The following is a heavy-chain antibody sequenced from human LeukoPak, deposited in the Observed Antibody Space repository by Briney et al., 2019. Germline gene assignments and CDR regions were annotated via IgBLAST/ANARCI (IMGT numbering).Heavy chain of an antibody. Sequence: RSSVKVSCEAPGCTFSSNAISWVRQAPGQGLEWMGGINPIFGTSNYAQKFQGRVTITTDESTSTADMELSSLRSEDTAVYYCARDRDAIRFLEWLPKFGGAFDIWGQGTMVTVSS. CDR2: INPIFGTS. CDR3: ARDRDAIRFLEWLPKFGGAFDI. J-gene: IGHJ3*02. CDR1: GCTFSSNA. V-gene: IGHV1-69*05. D-gene: IGHD3-3*01.